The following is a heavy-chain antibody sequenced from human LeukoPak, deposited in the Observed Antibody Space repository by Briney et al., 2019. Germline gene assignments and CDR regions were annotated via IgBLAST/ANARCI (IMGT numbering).Heavy chain of an antibody. V-gene: IGHV3-74*01. CDR3: AKLIMGATFDY. D-gene: IGHD1-26*01. CDR2: INSDGSST. J-gene: IGHJ4*02. CDR1: GFTFSSYW. Sequence: GGSLRLSCAASGFTFSSYWMHWVRQAPGKGLVWVSRINSDGSSTSYADSVKGRFTISRDNAKNTLYLQMNSLRAEDTAVYYCAKLIMGATFDYWGQGTLVTVSS.